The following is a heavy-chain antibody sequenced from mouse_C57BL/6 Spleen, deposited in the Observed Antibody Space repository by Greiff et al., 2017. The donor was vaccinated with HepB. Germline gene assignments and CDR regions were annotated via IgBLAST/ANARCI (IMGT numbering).Heavy chain of an antibody. V-gene: IGHV1-85*01. D-gene: IGHD1-1*01. CDR2: IYPRDGRT. Sequence: QVHLQQSGPELVQPGASVKLSCKASGYTFTSYDINWVKQRPGQGLEWIGWIYPRDGRTKYNEKFKGKATLTVDTSSSTAYLELHSLTSEDSAVYFCARSDTTVVATWYFDVWGTGTTVTVSS. J-gene: IGHJ1*03. CDR1: GYTFTSYD. CDR3: ARSDTTVVATWYFDV.